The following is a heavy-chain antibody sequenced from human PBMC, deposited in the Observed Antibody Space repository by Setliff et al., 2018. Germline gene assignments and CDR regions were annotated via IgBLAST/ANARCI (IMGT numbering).Heavy chain of an antibody. J-gene: IGHJ4*02. CDR3: ARDGGEY. D-gene: IGHD3-16*01. Sequence: GGSLRLSCAAPGFTFSSYWMSWVRQAPGKGLEWVANIKQDGSEKYYVDSVKGRFTISRDNAKNSLYLQMNSLEAEDTAVYYCARDGGEYWGQGTLVTVSS. V-gene: IGHV3-7*01. CDR1: GFTFSSYW. CDR2: IKQDGSEK.